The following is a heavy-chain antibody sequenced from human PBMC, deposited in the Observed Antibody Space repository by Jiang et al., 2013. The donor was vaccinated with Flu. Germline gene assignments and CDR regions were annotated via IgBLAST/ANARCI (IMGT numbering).Heavy chain of an antibody. J-gene: IGHJ4*02. D-gene: IGHD2-15*01. CDR1: GYTFTSYA. CDR3: ARDPLXAHATFDY. V-gene: IGHV1-3*01. CDR2: INPGTGDT. Sequence: SGAEVKKPGASVKVSCKASGYTFTSYAIHWVRQAPGQRLEWMGWINPGTGDTKYSQKFQGRVTITRDTSASTAYMELSSLIXEDTAVYYXARDPLXAHATFDYWGQGALLTV.